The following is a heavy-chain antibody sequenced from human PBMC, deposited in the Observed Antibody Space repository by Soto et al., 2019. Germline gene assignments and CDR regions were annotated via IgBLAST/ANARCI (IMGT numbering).Heavy chain of an antibody. J-gene: IGHJ5*02. CDR2: TYYRSRWNN. Sequence: QVQLQQSGPGLVKPSQTLSLTCAISGNSVSDNTLAWNWLRQSPSRGLEWLGRTYYRSRWNNDYAVSVKSRITINPDTSKNQFSLQLNSVTPEETAVYYCAREGSGTYYDWIDPWGQGTLVIVSS. V-gene: IGHV6-1*01. D-gene: IGHD1-26*01. CDR1: GNSVSDNTLA. CDR3: AREGSGTYYDWIDP.